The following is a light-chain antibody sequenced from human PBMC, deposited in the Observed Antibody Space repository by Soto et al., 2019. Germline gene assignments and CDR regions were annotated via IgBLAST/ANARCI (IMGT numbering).Light chain of an antibody. CDR2: GAS. CDR1: QSVSFSY. J-gene: IGKJ1*01. V-gene: IGKV3-20*01. Sequence: EIVLTQSPGTLSLSPGERATLSCRASQSVSFSYLAWYQQKPGQAPRLLIYGASSRATGSPDRFSGSGSGTDFTLTISRREPEDFAVYYYQQYGSSPPSSVGQGTKVEIK. CDR3: QQYGSSPPSS.